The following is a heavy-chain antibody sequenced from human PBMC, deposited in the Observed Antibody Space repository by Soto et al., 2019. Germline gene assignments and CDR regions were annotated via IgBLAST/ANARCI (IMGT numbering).Heavy chain of an antibody. CDR3: ARDKFDTAMGSYYYGMDV. D-gene: IGHD5-18*01. Sequence: GGSLRLSCAASGFTFSSYWMSWVRQAPGKGLEWVANIKQDGSEKYYVDSVKGRFTISRDNAKNSLYLQMNSLRAEDTAVYYCARDKFDTAMGSYYYGMDVWGQGTTVTVSS. J-gene: IGHJ6*02. V-gene: IGHV3-7*05. CDR1: GFTFSSYW. CDR2: IKQDGSEK.